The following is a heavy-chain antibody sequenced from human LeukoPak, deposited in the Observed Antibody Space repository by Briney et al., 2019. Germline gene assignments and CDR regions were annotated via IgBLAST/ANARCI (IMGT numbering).Heavy chain of an antibody. Sequence: GGSLRLSCAASGFTFSSYSMNWVRQAPGKGLEWVSSISSSSSYIYYADSVKGRFTISRDNSKNTLYLQMNSLRAEDTAVYYCARTYCSGGSCYPAFDYWGQGTLVTVSS. CDR1: GFTFSSYS. V-gene: IGHV3-21*01. J-gene: IGHJ4*02. CDR3: ARTYCSGGSCYPAFDY. D-gene: IGHD2-15*01. CDR2: ISSSSSYI.